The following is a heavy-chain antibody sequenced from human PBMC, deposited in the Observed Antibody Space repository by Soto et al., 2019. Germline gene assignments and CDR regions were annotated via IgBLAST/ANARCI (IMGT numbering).Heavy chain of an antibody. CDR1: GYTFTSYA. CDR2: INPTPGHP. D-gene: IGHD3-22*01. V-gene: IGHV7-4-1*01. CDR3: AIAGVNGGYYYDRRGYYLAY. J-gene: IGHJ4*02. Sequence: QVQLVQSGSELKKPGASVKVSCKASGYTFTSYAMNWVRQAPGQGLEWMGWINPTPGHPTYARGFTGRFVFSLDTSVSTAYLQLGSIQAEDTAVYYCAIAGVNGGYYYDRRGYYLAYWGQGTLVTVSS.